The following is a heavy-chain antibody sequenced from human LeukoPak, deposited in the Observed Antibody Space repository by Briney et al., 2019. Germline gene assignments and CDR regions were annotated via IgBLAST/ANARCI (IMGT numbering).Heavy chain of an antibody. CDR1: GFTFSTYA. J-gene: IGHJ4*02. Sequence: GGSLRLSCAASGFTFSTYAMSWVRQAPGKGLDWVSTISDGGSDTHYADSVKGRFTISRDNSKNTVYLQINSLRAEDTAVYYCAKALYGDYGRFDYWGQGILASVSS. D-gene: IGHD4-17*01. CDR3: AKALYGDYGRFDY. V-gene: IGHV3-23*01. CDR2: ISDGGSDT.